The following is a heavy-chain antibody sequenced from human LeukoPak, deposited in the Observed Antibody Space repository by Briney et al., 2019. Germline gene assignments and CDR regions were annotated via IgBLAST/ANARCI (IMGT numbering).Heavy chain of an antibody. CDR2: ISGSGGST. Sequence: PGGSLGLSCAASGFTFSSYALTWVRQPPGKGLEWVSAISGSGGSTFYADSVKGRFTISRDNSKNTLYLQMSCLRAEDTAVYFCAKSWNTTVVLDAFDIWGQGTMVTVSS. J-gene: IGHJ3*02. D-gene: IGHD1/OR15-1a*01. CDR3: AKSWNTTVVLDAFDI. V-gene: IGHV3-23*01. CDR1: GFTFSSYA.